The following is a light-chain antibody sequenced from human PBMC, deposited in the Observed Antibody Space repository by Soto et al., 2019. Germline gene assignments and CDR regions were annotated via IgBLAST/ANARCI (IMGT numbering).Light chain of an antibody. Sequence: QSVLTQPASVSGSPGQSITISCTGTSSDVGSSNVVSWYQQRPGKAPKLMIYEVGRRPSGVSDRFSGSKSDNTASLTISGLQAEDEADYYCCSYAGSSTLVFGGGTKVTVL. V-gene: IGLV2-23*02. CDR3: CSYAGSSTLV. CDR2: EVG. J-gene: IGLJ2*01. CDR1: SSDVGSSNV.